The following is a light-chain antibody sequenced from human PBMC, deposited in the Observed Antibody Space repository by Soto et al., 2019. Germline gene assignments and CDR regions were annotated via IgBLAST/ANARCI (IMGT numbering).Light chain of an antibody. CDR2: DTA. V-gene: IGLV7-46*01. Sequence: THDASWTVCRGCRFTLTCGSSTGPVDTGHYAYWFHQKPGQAPRPLIYDTANKFSWTPDRLSGSLLGGKAALTLSGAQTEDEAEYYCLIYIGGYVLGHGKKVNVL. CDR1: TGPVDTGHY. CDR3: LIYIGGYV. J-gene: IGLJ1*01.